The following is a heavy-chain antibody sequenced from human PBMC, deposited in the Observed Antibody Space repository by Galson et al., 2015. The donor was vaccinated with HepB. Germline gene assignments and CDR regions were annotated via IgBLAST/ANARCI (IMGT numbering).Heavy chain of an antibody. CDR2: IVVGSGNT. CDR1: GFTFTSSA. Sequence: SVKVSCKASGFTFTSSAMQWVRQARGQRLEWIGWIVVGSGNTNYAQKFQERVTITRDMSTSTAYMELSSLRSEDTAVYYCARAYIVGSYLAYWGQGTLVTVSS. V-gene: IGHV1-58*02. J-gene: IGHJ4*02. D-gene: IGHD1-26*01. CDR3: ARAYIVGSYLAY.